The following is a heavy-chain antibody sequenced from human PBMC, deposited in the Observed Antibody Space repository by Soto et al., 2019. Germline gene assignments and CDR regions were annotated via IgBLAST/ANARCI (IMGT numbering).Heavy chain of an antibody. J-gene: IGHJ4*02. D-gene: IGHD1-20*01. Sequence: SETLSLTCAVSGYAIISGYFWGWIRQPPGKGLEWIGSIYYTGSTYYNPSLKSRVTISVDTSKNQFSLKLTSVTATDTAVYYCARGRNNNWNDPHSVGFWGQGTLVTVSS. V-gene: IGHV4-38-2*01. CDR1: GYAIISGYF. CDR3: ARGRNNNWNDPHSVGF. CDR2: IYYTGST.